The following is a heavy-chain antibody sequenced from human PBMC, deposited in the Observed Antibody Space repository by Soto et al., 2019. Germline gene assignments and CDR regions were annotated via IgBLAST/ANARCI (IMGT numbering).Heavy chain of an antibody. J-gene: IGHJ4*02. D-gene: IGHD5-18*01. Sequence: PSETLSLTCAVSGGSISSSNWWSWVRQPPGKGLEWIGEIYHSGSTNYNPSLKSRVTISVDKSKNQFSLKLSSVTAADTAVYYCARGTGYSYGYADYWGQGTLVTVSS. CDR2: IYHSGST. CDR3: ARGTGYSYGYADY. CDR1: GGSISSSNW. V-gene: IGHV4-4*02.